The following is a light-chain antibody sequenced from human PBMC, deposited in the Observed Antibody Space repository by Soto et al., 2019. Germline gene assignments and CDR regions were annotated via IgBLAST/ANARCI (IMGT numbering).Light chain of an antibody. CDR2: VAS. CDR1: QSVGSSY. CDR3: QHYDSSLWT. Sequence: EVVLTQSPGTLSLSPGERATLSCRASQSVGSSYLAWYQQRPGQAPRLLIYVASSRATGIPDRFSGSGSGTDFTLTISRLEPEAFAVYYCQHYDSSLWTFGQGTKVEI. J-gene: IGKJ1*01. V-gene: IGKV3-20*01.